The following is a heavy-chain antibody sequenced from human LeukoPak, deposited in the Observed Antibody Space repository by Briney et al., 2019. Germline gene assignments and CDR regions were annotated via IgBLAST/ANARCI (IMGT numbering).Heavy chain of an antibody. Sequence: GGSLRLSCAASGFTFSSYGMHWVRQAPRKGLEWVSYISSSSSTIYYADSVKGRFTISRDNAKNSLYLQMNSLRAEDTAVYYCARIIRIVVVPAAIDYWGQGTLVTVSS. D-gene: IGHD2-2*01. CDR2: ISSSSSTI. CDR1: GFTFSSYG. J-gene: IGHJ4*02. CDR3: ARIIRIVVVPAAIDY. V-gene: IGHV3-48*01.